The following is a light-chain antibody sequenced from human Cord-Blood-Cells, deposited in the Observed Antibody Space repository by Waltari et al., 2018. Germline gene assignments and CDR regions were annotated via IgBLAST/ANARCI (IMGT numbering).Light chain of an antibody. CDR2: GNS. CDR1: SSNIGAGYD. Sequence: QSVLTPPPSVSGAPGPRVTISCTGSSSNIGAGYDVHRYQHLPETAPKLLIYGNSNRPSGVPDRFSGAKSGTSASLAITGLQAEDEADYYCQSYDSSLSGSVFGGGTKLTVL. CDR3: QSYDSSLSGSV. J-gene: IGLJ3*02. V-gene: IGLV1-40*01.